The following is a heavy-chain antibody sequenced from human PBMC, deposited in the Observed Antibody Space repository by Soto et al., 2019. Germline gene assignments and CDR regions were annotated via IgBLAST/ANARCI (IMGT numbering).Heavy chain of an antibody. CDR2: ISSLSSPR. CDR3: AREDILGARSFDY. Sequence: HPGGSLRLSCAASGFTFIGYSMNWGRQAPGKGLEWVSYISSLSSPRYYAESVEGRFIISRDNAKNSLYLQMNSLRDEDTAVYFCAREDILGARSFDYWGQGALVTVSS. V-gene: IGHV3-48*02. D-gene: IGHD1-26*01. CDR1: GFTFIGYS. J-gene: IGHJ4*02.